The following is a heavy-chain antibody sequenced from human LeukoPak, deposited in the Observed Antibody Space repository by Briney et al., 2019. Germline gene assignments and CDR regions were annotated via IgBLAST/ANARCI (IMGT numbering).Heavy chain of an antibody. Sequence: PGGSLRLSCAASGFTFSSYSMNWVRQAPGKGLEWVSSISSSSSYIYYADSVKGRFTISRDNAKNSLYLQMNSLRAEDTAVYYCARGVVTFADAFDIWGQGTMDTVSS. J-gene: IGHJ3*02. CDR3: ARGVVTFADAFDI. D-gene: IGHD4-23*01. CDR2: ISSSSSYI. V-gene: IGHV3-21*01. CDR1: GFTFSSYS.